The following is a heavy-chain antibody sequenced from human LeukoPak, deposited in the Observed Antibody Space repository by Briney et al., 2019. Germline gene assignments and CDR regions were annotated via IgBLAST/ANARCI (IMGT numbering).Heavy chain of an antibody. CDR3: AISSCAGPTIAFAPYDI. V-gene: IGHV4-61*02. CDR1: GGSISSGRYF. J-gene: IGHJ3*02. CDR2: VHTSGTT. D-gene: IGHD2-15*01. Sequence: SETLSLTCTVSGGSISSGRYFWCWIRQPAGKRLDWIGRVHTSGTTKYNPSLESRVTISVDTSRNQFSLKLTSVTAADTAVYYCAISSCAGPTIAFAPYDIWGPGAMVTVSS.